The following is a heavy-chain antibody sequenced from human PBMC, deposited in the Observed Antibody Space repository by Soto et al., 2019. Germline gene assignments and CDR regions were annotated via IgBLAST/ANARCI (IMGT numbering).Heavy chain of an antibody. CDR2: IDLSGTTT. CDR3: TKDRVPDGIYSFDY. J-gene: IGHJ4*02. V-gene: IGHV3-23*03. Sequence: GGSLRLSCAASGFSFSAYAMNWGRQPPGRGLEWVSFIDLSGTTTYYRDSVKGRFTIFKDKSRNTVYLQMRSLTVEDAAIYYCTKDRVPDGIYSFDYWGQRVLVTVSS. CDR1: GFSFSAYA. D-gene: IGHD2-15*01.